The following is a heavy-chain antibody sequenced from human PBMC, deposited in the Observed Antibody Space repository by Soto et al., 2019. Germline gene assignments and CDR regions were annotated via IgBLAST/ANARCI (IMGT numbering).Heavy chain of an antibody. CDR3: ASSHAGAHITAAVH. CDR1: GGSISSDGYS. Sequence: QLQLQESGSGLVKPSQTLSLTCAVSGGSISSDGYSWSWIRQPPGKGLEWIGYIYHSGSTYYNPSLKCRVTISVDRYKNQFSLKLSSVTAADTAVYYCASSHAGAHITAAVHWGQGTLVTVSS. D-gene: IGHD6-13*01. CDR2: IYHSGST. J-gene: IGHJ4*02. V-gene: IGHV4-30-2*01.